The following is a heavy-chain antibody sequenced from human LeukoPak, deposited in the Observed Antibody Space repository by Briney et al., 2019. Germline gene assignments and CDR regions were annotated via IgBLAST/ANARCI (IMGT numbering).Heavy chain of an antibody. D-gene: IGHD1-1*01. J-gene: IGHJ4*02. V-gene: IGHV1-18*01. CDR2: ISAYKGNT. Sequence: ASVKVSCTASGYTFTTYGISWVRQAPGQGLEWMGWISAYKGNTNYAQKFQGRVTMTTDTSTSTAYMELRSLTSDDTAVYYCARDRDWNLDYWGQGTLVTVSS. CDR3: ARDRDWNLDY. CDR1: GYTFTTYG.